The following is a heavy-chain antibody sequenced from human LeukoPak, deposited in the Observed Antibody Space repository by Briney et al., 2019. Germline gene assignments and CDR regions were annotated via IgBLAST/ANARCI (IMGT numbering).Heavy chain of an antibody. Sequence: GGSLRLSCAASGFTFSGSAMHWVRQASGKGLEWVGRIRSKANSYATAYAASVKGRFTISRDDSKNTAYLQMNSLKTEETAVYYCTRCSWDTAMVTLDYWGQGTLVTVSS. CDR3: TRCSWDTAMVTLDY. J-gene: IGHJ4*02. CDR1: GFTFSGSA. V-gene: IGHV3-73*01. D-gene: IGHD5-18*01. CDR2: IRSKANSYAT.